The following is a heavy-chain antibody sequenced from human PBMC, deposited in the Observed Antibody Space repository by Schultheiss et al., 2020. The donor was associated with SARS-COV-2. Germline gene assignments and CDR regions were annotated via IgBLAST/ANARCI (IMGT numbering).Heavy chain of an antibody. D-gene: IGHD5-18*01. J-gene: IGHJ4*02. CDR1: GDSISSSYY. V-gene: IGHV4-38-2*02. Sequence: SETLSLTCAVSGDSISSSYYWGWIRQPPGKGLEWIGNIYHSGNTYYNPSLKSRVTISLDTSKNQFSLRLSFVTAADAAIYYCARDPGGYSYGTDYFDYWGQGTLVTVSS. CDR2: IYHSGNT. CDR3: ARDPGGYSYGTDYFDY.